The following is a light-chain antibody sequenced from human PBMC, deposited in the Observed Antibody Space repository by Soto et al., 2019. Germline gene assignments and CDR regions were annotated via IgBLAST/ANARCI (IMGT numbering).Light chain of an antibody. CDR2: QTS. V-gene: IGKV3-11*01. Sequence: EIVLTHSPGTLSLSPGERATLSCRASQSVDPSYLCWFQQRPGQAPRLLIYQTSIRAAGIPARFSASGTGTDFTLTISDVQPEDFAVYYCHQRQSWPRTFGQGTKVDIK. CDR3: HQRQSWPRT. J-gene: IGKJ1*01. CDR1: QSVDPSY.